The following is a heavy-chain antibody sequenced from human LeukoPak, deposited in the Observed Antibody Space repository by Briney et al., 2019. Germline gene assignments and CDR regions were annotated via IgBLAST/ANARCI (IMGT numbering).Heavy chain of an antibody. J-gene: IGHJ6*03. CDR3: ARSTMTASYYYMDV. Sequence: GGSLRLSCAASGFSVSSNYMSWVRQAPGKGLEWVSAISGSGGSTYYADSVKGRFTISGDNSKNTLYLQMNSLRADDTAVYYCARSTMTASYYYMDVWGKGTTVTVSS. CDR2: ISGSGGST. D-gene: IGHD2-21*02. V-gene: IGHV3-23*01. CDR1: GFSVSSNY.